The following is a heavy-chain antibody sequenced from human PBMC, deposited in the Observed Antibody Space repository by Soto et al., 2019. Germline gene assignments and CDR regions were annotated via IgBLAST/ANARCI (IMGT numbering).Heavy chain of an antibody. D-gene: IGHD4-17*01. CDR1: GFTLSSHA. Sequence: QVQLVESGGGVVQPGTSLRLSCAASGFTLSSHAIHWVRQAPGKGLEWLAIISYDGSNVYYADSVKGRFTISRDKSKNTLYLQVNSQRTEDTAVYYCARDPTLNGDYGFDCWGQGTLVTVSS. CDR2: ISYDGSNV. CDR3: ARDPTLNGDYGFDC. J-gene: IGHJ4*02. V-gene: IGHV3-30-3*01.